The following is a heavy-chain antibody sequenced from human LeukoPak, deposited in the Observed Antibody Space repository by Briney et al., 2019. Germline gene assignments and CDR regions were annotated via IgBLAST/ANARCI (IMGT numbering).Heavy chain of an antibody. CDR2: ISAYNGNT. CDR3: ARRYSYESWFDP. CDR1: GYTFNSYG. Sequence: ASVKVSCKASGYTFNSYGISWVRQAPGQGLEWMGWISAYNGNTNYAQKLQGRVTMTTDTSTSTAYMELRSLRSDDTAVYYCARRYSYESWFDPWGQGTLVTVSS. J-gene: IGHJ5*02. D-gene: IGHD5-18*01. V-gene: IGHV1-18*01.